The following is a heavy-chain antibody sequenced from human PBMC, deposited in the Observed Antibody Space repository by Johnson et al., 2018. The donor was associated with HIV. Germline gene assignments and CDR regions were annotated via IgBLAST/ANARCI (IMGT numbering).Heavy chain of an antibody. CDR3: SRDWEYYDARCYYYANMVDAFAV. D-gene: IGHD3-22*01. Sequence: HVQLVESGGGVVQPGRSLRLSCVGSGFSFSDHFMDWVRQAPGKGLEWVAFIRYDGKDKYHADFVKGRFTISRDNVKKSLHLQMNDLRAEDTDLYYFSRDWEYYDARCYYYANMVDAFAVWCQGTVVTVSS. CDR2: IRYDGKDK. V-gene: IGHV3-33*08. CDR1: GFSFSDHF. J-gene: IGHJ3*01.